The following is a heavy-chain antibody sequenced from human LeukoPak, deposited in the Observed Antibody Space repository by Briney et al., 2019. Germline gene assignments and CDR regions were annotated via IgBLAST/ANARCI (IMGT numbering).Heavy chain of an antibody. V-gene: IGHV3-23*01. D-gene: IGHD2/OR15-2a*01. Sequence: PGVSLRLSRALSRLTFSSYAMHWDRQAPGKGLKWVSTISDSAGFTYHADSVRGRFTISRDNSKNTLYLKMNSLRGEDTAVYYCAKYYTNYSYNGMDVWGQGATVTVSS. J-gene: IGHJ6*02. CDR1: RLTFSSYA. CDR2: ISDSAGFT. CDR3: AKYYTNYSYNGMDV.